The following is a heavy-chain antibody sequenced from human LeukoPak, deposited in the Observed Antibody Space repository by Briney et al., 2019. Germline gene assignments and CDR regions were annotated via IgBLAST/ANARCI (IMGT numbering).Heavy chain of an antibody. Sequence: ASVKVSCKVSGYTLSELSMHWVRQAPGKGLEWMGSFDPEDGETIYAQKFQGRVTMTEDTSTDTAYMELSSLRSEDTAVYYCATASRSHYADYNLGYWGQGTLVTVSS. V-gene: IGHV1-24*01. CDR3: ATASRSHYADYNLGY. CDR2: FDPEDGET. CDR1: GYTLSELS. J-gene: IGHJ4*02. D-gene: IGHD4-17*01.